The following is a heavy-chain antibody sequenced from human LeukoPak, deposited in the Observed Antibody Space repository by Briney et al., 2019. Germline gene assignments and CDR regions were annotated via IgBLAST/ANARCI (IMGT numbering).Heavy chain of an antibody. CDR1: GGSISSYY. J-gene: IGHJ6*03. CDR2: IYYSGST. D-gene: IGHD1-26*01. V-gene: IGHV4-59*01. CDR3: ARVPRELGYYYYMDV. Sequence: NPSETLSLTCTVSGGSISSYYWSWIRQPPGKGLEWIGYIYYSGSTNYNPSLKSRVTISVDTSKNQFSLKLSSVTAADTAVDYCARVPRELGYYYYMDVWGKGTTVTVSS.